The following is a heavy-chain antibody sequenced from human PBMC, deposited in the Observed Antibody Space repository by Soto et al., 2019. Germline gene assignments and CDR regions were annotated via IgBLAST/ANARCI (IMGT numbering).Heavy chain of an antibody. D-gene: IGHD3-3*01. CDR1: GGSISSSSYY. CDR3: ARQSTGYYDFWSGYGYYFDY. Sequence: ETLSLTCTVSGGSISSSSYYWGWIRQPPGKGLEWIGSIYYSGSTYYNPSLKSRVTISVDTSKNQFSLKLSSVTAADTAVYYCARQSTGYYDFWSGYGYYFDYWGQGTLVTVSS. CDR2: IYYSGST. V-gene: IGHV4-39*01. J-gene: IGHJ4*02.